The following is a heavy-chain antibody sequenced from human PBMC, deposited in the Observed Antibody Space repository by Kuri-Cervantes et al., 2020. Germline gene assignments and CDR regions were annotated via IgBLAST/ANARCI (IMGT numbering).Heavy chain of an antibody. CDR2: INHSGST. J-gene: IGHJ6*02. CDR1: GGSFSGYY. V-gene: IGHV4-34*01. CDR3: ARLFCSGGSCYSFYYYGMDV. D-gene: IGHD2-15*01. Sequence: SETLSLTCAVYGGSFSGYYWSWIRQPPGKGLEWIGEINHSGSTNYNPSLKSRVTISVVTSKNQFSLKLSSVTAADTAVYYCARLFCSGGSCYSFYYYGMDVWGQGTTVTVSS.